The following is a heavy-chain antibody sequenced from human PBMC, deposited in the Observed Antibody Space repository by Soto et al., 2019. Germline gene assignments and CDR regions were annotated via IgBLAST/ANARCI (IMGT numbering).Heavy chain of an antibody. D-gene: IGHD2-15*01. V-gene: IGHV3-49*03. J-gene: IGHJ3*02. Sequence: GGSLRLSCTASGFTFGDYAMSWFRQAPGKGLEWVGFIRSKAYGGTTEYAASVKGRFTISRDDSKSIAYLQMNSLKTEDTAVYYCTRPHCSGGSCYLDAFDIWGQGTMVTVSS. CDR3: TRPHCSGGSCYLDAFDI. CDR2: IRSKAYGGTT. CDR1: GFTFGDYA.